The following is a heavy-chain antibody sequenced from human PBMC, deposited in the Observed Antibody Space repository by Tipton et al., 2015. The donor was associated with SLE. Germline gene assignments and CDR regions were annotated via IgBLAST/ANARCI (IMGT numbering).Heavy chain of an antibody. Sequence: TLSLTCTVSGGSISSSSYYWGWIRQPPGKGLEWIGSIYYSGSTYYNPSLKSRVTISVDTSKNQFSLKLSSVTAADTAVYYCARHSGGSPGAFDIWGQGTMVTVSS. CDR2: IYYSGST. CDR3: ARHSGGSPGAFDI. CDR1: GGSISSSSYY. D-gene: IGHD2-15*01. J-gene: IGHJ3*02. V-gene: IGHV4-39*01.